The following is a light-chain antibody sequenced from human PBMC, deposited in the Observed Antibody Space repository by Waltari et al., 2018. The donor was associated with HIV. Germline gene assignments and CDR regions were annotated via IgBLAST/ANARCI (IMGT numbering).Light chain of an antibody. CDR3: HVWDSGSDHVV. V-gene: IGLV3-21*04. CDR2: DDS. Sequence: SYVLTQPPSVSVAPGKTARITCGGNNIGSKSVHWYQQKAGQAPVLVIYDDSDRPSGTRGRVWGSNSGDTATLTISRVEAGDEADYYCHVWDSGSDHVVFGGGTKLTVL. CDR1: NIGSKS. J-gene: IGLJ2*01.